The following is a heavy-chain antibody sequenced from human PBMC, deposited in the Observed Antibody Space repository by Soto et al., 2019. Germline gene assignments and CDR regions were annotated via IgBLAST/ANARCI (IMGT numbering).Heavy chain of an antibody. D-gene: IGHD3-16*01. CDR1: GFIFGNYG. V-gene: IGHV3-23*01. Sequence: GGSLRLSCAASGFIFGNYGMNWVRQAPGKGLEWVSAISANGANTYYADSVKGRLTISRDNSKDTLYLRMDSLRAEDTAIYYCAKELGHARPFDYWGQGTLVTVSS. J-gene: IGHJ4*02. CDR2: ISANGANT. CDR3: AKELGHARPFDY.